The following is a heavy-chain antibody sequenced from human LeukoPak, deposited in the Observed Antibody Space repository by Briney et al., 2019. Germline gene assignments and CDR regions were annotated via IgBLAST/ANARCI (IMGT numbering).Heavy chain of an antibody. CDR3: ARNYYDTAGHFGY. D-gene: IGHD3-22*01. Sequence: ASVRVSCKASGYTFSSYYFHWVRQAPGQGLEWMGLINPSGGATSFAQKFRGRVTMTRDMSTGTVFMELSSLRSDDTAVYFCARNYYDTAGHFGYWGQGTLVTVSS. J-gene: IGHJ4*02. V-gene: IGHV1-46*01. CDR2: INPSGGAT. CDR1: GYTFSSYY.